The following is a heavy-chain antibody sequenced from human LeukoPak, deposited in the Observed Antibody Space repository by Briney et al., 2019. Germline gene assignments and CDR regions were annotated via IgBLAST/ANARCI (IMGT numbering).Heavy chain of an antibody. D-gene: IGHD3-16*01. CDR2: ISSTGTTI. CDR1: GFTLTSYE. CDR3: AGGAVGADY. Sequence: GGSLRLSCAASGFTLTSYEMNWVRQAPGKGLEWVSYISSTGTTIYYADSVKGRFTISRDSAKNSVYLQMNSLRAEDTAVYYCAGGAVGADYWGQGTLVTVSS. V-gene: IGHV3-48*03. J-gene: IGHJ4*02.